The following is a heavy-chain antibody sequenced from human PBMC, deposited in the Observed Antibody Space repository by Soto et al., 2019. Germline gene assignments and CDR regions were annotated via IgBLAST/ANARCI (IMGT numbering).Heavy chain of an antibody. J-gene: IGHJ6*02. Sequence: GGSLRLSCAASGFTFSIYAMHWVRQAPGKGLEWVAVISFDGSIKHYADSVKGRFTISRDNSENTLYVEMNSLRGEDTAVYYCARGRYCSGTSCYTDYYFGIDVWGQGTTVTVSS. CDR1: GFTFSIYA. CDR3: ARGRYCSGTSCYTDYYFGIDV. D-gene: IGHD2-2*02. CDR2: ISFDGSIK. V-gene: IGHV3-30-3*01.